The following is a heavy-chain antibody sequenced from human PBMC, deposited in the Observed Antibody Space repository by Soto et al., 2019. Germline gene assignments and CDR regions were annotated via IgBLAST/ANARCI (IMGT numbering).Heavy chain of an antibody. Sequence: PSETLSLTCAVYGGSFSGYYWSWIRQPPGKGLEWIGEINHSGSTNYNPSLKSRVTISVDTSKNQFSLKLSSVTAADTAVYYCGRARSQYYYDSSGYYKTYYYYGMDVWGQGTTVTVSS. CDR1: GGSFSGYY. D-gene: IGHD3-22*01. J-gene: IGHJ6*02. CDR2: INHSGST. CDR3: GRARSQYYYDSSGYYKTYYYYGMDV. V-gene: IGHV4-34*01.